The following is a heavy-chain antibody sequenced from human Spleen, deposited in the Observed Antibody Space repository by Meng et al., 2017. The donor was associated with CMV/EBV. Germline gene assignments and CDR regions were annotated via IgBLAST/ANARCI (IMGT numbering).Heavy chain of an antibody. CDR1: GGSTRSHY. CDR2: IYYSGST. Sequence: SETLSLTCTVSGGSTRSHYWNWIRQPPGKGLEWIGYIYYSGSTNYNPSLKSRVTISVDTSKNQFSLKLASVTAADTAVYFCVAYLVGIGGRGSWGQGTLVTVSS. CDR3: VAYLVGIGGRGS. V-gene: IGHV4-59*11. D-gene: IGHD1-26*01. J-gene: IGHJ5*02.